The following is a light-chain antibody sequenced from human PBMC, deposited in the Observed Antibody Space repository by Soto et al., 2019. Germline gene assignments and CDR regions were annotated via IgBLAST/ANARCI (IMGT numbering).Light chain of an antibody. V-gene: IGKV3D-20*02. Sequence: EIVLTQSPGTLSLSPGERATLSCRAIQSVRSNFLAWYQQKPGQAPRLLIYGASNRATGIPDRFSGSGSGTDFTLTISSLEPEDFAVYYCQQRNNWPRSTFGQGTRLEIK. CDR2: GAS. CDR1: QSVRSNF. CDR3: QQRNNWPRST. J-gene: IGKJ5*01.